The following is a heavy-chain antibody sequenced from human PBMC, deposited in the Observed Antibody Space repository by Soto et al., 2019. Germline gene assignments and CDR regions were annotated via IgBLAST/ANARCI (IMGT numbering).Heavy chain of an antibody. CDR1: GFTFSSYN. Sequence: EVQLVESGGGLVQPGGSLRLSCAASGFTFSSYNMNWVRQAPGKGLEWVSYISSSGGTRHHADSVKGRFTISRDNAKNSLYVQMNSRRAEDTAVYYCAREKSYGDYGSENYIDYWGQGTLVTVSS. J-gene: IGHJ4*02. V-gene: IGHV3-48*01. CDR3: AREKSYGDYGSENYIDY. D-gene: IGHD4-17*01. CDR2: ISSSGGTR.